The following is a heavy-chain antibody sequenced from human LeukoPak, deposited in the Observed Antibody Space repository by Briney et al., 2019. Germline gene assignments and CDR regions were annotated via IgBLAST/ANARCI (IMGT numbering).Heavy chain of an antibody. CDR2: IYYSGFT. CDR1: GGSVTTSSFY. D-gene: IGHD2-2*01. J-gene: IGHJ3*02. CDR3: AKSGPAAGRPDAFDI. V-gene: IGHV4-39*07. Sequence: SETLSLTCTLSGGSVTTSSFYWAWIRQPPGKGLECIGTIYYSGFTYYHSSLKSRVTISVDTSKNQFSLRLNSVTAADTAVYFCAKSGPAAGRPDAFDIWGQGTMVTVSS.